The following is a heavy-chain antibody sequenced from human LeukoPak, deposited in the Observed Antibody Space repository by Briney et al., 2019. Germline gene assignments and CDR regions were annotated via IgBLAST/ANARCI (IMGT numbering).Heavy chain of an antibody. CDR3: AKGIDGVYYYYMDV. CDR1: GFIFSNYG. J-gene: IGHJ6*03. D-gene: IGHD5-24*01. Sequence: GGSLRLSCAASGFIFSNYGMHWVRQTPGMGLEWVTFIKSDGGEKDYADSVKGRFTISRDNSKNTLYLQMNSLRAEDTAVYYCAKGIDGVYYYYMDVWGKGTTVTISS. V-gene: IGHV3-30*02. CDR2: IKSDGGEK.